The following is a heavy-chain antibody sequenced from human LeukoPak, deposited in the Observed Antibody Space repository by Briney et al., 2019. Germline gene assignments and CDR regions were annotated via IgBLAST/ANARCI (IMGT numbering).Heavy chain of an antibody. D-gene: IGHD1-14*01. V-gene: IGHV4-39*07. CDR2: INHSGST. CDR3: ARRVLTLPFDY. J-gene: IGHJ4*02. Sequence: SEALSLTCTVSGGSVSSASYFWSWIRQPPGKGLEWIGEINHSGSTNYNPSLKSRVTISVDTSKNQFSLKLNSVTAADTAVYYCARRVLTLPFDYWGQGTLVTVSS. CDR1: GGSVSSASYF.